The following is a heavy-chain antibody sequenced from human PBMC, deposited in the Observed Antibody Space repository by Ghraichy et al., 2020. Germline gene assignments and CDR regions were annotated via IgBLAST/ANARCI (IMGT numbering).Heavy chain of an antibody. CDR1: GGSISSGSYY. Sequence: SETLSLTCTVSGGSISSGSYYWSWIRQPAGKGLEWIGRIYTSGSTNYNPSLKSRVTMSVDTSKNQFSLKLSSVTAADTAVYYCVIVVVPAATGRDYFDYWGQGTLVTVSS. J-gene: IGHJ4*02. V-gene: IGHV4-61*02. CDR2: IYTSGST. CDR3: VIVVVPAATGRDYFDY. D-gene: IGHD2-2*01.